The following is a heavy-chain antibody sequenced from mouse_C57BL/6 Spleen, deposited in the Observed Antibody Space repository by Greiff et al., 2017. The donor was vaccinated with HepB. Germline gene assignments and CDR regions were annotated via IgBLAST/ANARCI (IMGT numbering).Heavy chain of an antibody. CDR2: IYPGDGDT. CDR1: GYAFSSSW. V-gene: IGHV1-82*01. CDR3: ARSQWDWYFDV. Sequence: VKLVESGPELVKPGASVKISCKASGYAFSSSWMNWVKQRPGKGLEWIGRIYPGDGDTNYNGKFKGKATLTADKSSSTAYMQLSSLTSEDSAVYFCARSQWDWYFDVWGTGTTVTVSS. J-gene: IGHJ1*03.